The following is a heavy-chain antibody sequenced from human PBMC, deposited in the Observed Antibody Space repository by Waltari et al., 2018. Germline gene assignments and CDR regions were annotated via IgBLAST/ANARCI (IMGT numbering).Heavy chain of an antibody. V-gene: IGHV4-34*01. D-gene: IGHD2-2*01. CDR1: GGSFSGYY. Sequence: QVQLQQWGAGLLKPSETLSLTCAVYGGSFSGYYWSWLRQPPGKGLEWIGEINHSGSTNYNPSLKSRVTISVDTSKNQFSLKLSSVTAADTAVYYCARLHIVVVPAAVNFDYWGQGTLVTVSS. CDR3: ARLHIVVVPAAVNFDY. J-gene: IGHJ4*02. CDR2: INHSGST.